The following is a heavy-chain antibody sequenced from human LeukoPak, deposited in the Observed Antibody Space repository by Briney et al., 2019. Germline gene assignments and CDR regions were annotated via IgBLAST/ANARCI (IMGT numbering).Heavy chain of an antibody. Sequence: GGSLRLSCAASGFTFSSYAMNWVRQAPGKGLQWVSGISGGGTYYADSVKGRFTISRDNSRNTLYLQMNSLRVEDTAVYYCARQSSSWYWGQGTLVTVSS. CDR2: ISGGGT. J-gene: IGHJ4*02. V-gene: IGHV3-23*01. CDR3: ARQSSSWY. CDR1: GFTFSSYA. D-gene: IGHD6-13*01.